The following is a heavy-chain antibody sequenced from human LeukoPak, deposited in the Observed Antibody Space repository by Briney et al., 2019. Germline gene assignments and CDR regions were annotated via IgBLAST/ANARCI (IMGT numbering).Heavy chain of an antibody. V-gene: IGHV3-48*03. CDR2: ISSSGSTT. D-gene: IGHD6-19*01. CDR3: ARYNNGFYYFVY. J-gene: IGHJ4*02. Sequence: GGSLRLSCAASGFIFSRFDMKWVRRAPGKGEEWESYISSSGSTTYYADSVKGRYTISRDDANNSLYLQMSSLSPEDPAVYYCARYNNGFYYFVYWGQGTLVTVSS. CDR1: GFIFSRFD.